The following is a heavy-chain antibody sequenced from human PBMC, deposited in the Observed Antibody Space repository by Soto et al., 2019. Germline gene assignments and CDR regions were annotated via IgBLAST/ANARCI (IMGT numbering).Heavy chain of an antibody. D-gene: IGHD5-18*01. J-gene: IGHJ6*02. CDR2: IIPLFGTA. CDR3: ARDGVDTAMPYGMDV. V-gene: IGHV1-69*12. Sequence: QVQLVQSGAEVKKPGSSVKVSCKASGGTFSSYAISWVRQAPGQGLEWMGGIIPLFGTANYAQKFQGRVTITADESTSTVYMELSSLRSEDTAVYYCARDGVDTAMPYGMDVWGQGTTVTVSS. CDR1: GGTFSSYA.